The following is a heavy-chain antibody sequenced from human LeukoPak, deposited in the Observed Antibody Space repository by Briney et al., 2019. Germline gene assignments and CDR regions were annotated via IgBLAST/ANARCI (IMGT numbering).Heavy chain of an antibody. CDR2: IYSGGAT. V-gene: IGHV3-53*01. Sequence: GGSLTLSCAASGFTVISNLMTWVRQSPGRGLEWLSSIYSGGATYYADSVKGRFTISRDHSNNSVSLQMTNLRVEDTAIYYCARGAYRISWPGIDYWGQGTLVTVSS. D-gene: IGHD3-16*02. J-gene: IGHJ4*02. CDR3: ARGAYRISWPGIDY. CDR1: GFTVISNL.